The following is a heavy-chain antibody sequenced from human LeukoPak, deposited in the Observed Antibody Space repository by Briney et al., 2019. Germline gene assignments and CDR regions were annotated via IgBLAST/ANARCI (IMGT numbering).Heavy chain of an antibody. CDR2: IYWDDDK. Sequence: SGPTLVKPTQTLTLTCTFSGFSLSTSGVGVGWIRQPPGKALEWLAIIYWDDDKRYRPSLKNRLTITKDTSKNQVVLTMADIDPVDTATYFCAHSRLYYYGSGTYYQTFDPWGQGTMVTVSS. CDR3: AHSRLYYYGSGTYYQTFDP. D-gene: IGHD3-10*01. CDR1: GFSLSTSGVG. J-gene: IGHJ5*02. V-gene: IGHV2-5*02.